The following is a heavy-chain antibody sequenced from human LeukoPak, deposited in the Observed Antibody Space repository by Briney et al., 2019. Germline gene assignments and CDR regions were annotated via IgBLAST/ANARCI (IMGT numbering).Heavy chain of an antibody. J-gene: IGHJ6*02. D-gene: IGHD3-9*01. CDR3: ARDNSPSTYYDILTGYYPYYYYGMDV. Sequence: GGSLRLSCAASGFTFSNAWMNWVRQAPGKGLEWVSSISSSSSYIYYADSVKGRFTISRDNAKNSLYLQMNSLRAEDTAVYYCARDNSPSTYYDILTGYYPYYYYGMDVWGQGTTVTVSS. V-gene: IGHV3-21*01. CDR1: GFTFSNAW. CDR2: ISSSSSYI.